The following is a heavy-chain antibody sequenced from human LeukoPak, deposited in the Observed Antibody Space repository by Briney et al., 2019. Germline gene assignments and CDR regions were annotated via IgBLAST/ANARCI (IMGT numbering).Heavy chain of an antibody. V-gene: IGHV3-66*01. CDR3: ARDIVATNFDY. CDR1: GFTVSSNY. J-gene: IGHJ4*02. D-gene: IGHD5-12*01. CDR2: IYSGGST. Sequence: AGGSLRLSCAASGFTVSSNYMSWVRQAPWKGLEWVSVIYSGGSTYYADSVKGRFTISRDNSKNTLYLQMNSLGAEDTAVYYCARDIVATNFDYSGQGTLVTVSS.